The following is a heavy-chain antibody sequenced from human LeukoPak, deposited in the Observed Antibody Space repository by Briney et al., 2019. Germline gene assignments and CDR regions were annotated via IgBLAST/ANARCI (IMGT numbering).Heavy chain of an antibody. Sequence: PGGSLRLSCAASGFTVSSNYMSWVRQAPGKGLEWVSVIYSGGSTHYVDSVKGRFTISRDNSTNTLYLQMNSLRAEDTAVYYCARAAAGYYYGMDVWGQGTTVTVSS. CDR3: ARAAAGYYYGMDV. CDR1: GFTVSSNY. J-gene: IGHJ6*02. D-gene: IGHD6-13*01. CDR2: IYSGGST. V-gene: IGHV3-66*01.